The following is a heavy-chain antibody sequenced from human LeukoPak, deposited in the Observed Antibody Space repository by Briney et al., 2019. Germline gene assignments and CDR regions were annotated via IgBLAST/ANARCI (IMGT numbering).Heavy chain of an antibody. CDR1: GFTFTNYG. J-gene: IGHJ4*02. V-gene: IGHV3-33*01. Sequence: PGGSLRLSCAASGFTFTNYGIHWVRQAPGKGLEWVAVIWHDGSIKYYSDSVKGRFTISRDNSKSTAYLQMNSLRAEDTAVYYCATQQYYSNSRVWAEAFDYWGQGTLVTVSS. CDR2: IWHDGSIK. CDR3: ATQQYYSNSRVWAEAFDY. D-gene: IGHD2/OR15-2a*01.